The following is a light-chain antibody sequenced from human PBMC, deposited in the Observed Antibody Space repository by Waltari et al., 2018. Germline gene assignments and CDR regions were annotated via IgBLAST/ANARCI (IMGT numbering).Light chain of an antibody. CDR1: RSNIGITS. CDR3: AAWDDTLSAVL. J-gene: IGLJ3*02. V-gene: IGLV1-47*01. Sequence: QSVLTPPPSASGTPGQRVPISCSGSRSNIGITSVYWYQHLPGTTPKLLIYRNNQRPSGVPDRFSGSKSGTSASLAISGLRSEDEADYYCAAWDDTLSAVLFGGGTNLTVL. CDR2: RNN.